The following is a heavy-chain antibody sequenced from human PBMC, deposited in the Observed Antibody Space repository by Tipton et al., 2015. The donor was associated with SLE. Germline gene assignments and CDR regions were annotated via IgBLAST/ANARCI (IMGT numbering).Heavy chain of an antibody. Sequence: TLSLTCTVSGGSLRTQYWSWIRQPPGKGLDWIAYVDYSGDTDYNPSLKSRLTISVDTSKNQVSLKLRSVSAADTAVYYCARVTIGPANWGNWFDPWGQGSLVTVSS. CDR1: GGSLRTQY. CDR3: ARVTIGPANWGNWFDP. V-gene: IGHV4-59*11. CDR2: VDYSGDT. D-gene: IGHD7-27*01. J-gene: IGHJ5*02.